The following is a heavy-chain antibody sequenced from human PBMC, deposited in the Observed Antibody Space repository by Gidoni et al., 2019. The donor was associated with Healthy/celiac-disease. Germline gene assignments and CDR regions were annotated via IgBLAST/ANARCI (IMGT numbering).Heavy chain of an antibody. J-gene: IGHJ4*02. CDR1: CFTFRSYG. CDR2: IWYDGRNK. V-gene: IGHV3-33*01. CDR3: ARARGELMAEYYFDY. Sequence: QVQLVASGAGVVQPVRSLRLSCSASCFTFRSYGMHWVRPAPGQGLEWVAVIWYDGRNKYYADSVKGRFTISRDNSKNTLYLQRNSLRAEDTAVYYCARARGELMAEYYFDYWGQGTLVTVSS. D-gene: IGHD1-26*01.